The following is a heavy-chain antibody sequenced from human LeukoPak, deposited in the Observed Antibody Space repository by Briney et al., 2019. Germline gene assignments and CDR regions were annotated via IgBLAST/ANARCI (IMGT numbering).Heavy chain of an antibody. CDR3: ARIVVVPAAMQSWFDP. V-gene: IGHV1-18*01. CDR1: GYTFTSYG. J-gene: IGHJ5*02. CDR2: ISAYNGNT. D-gene: IGHD2-2*01. Sequence: ASVKVSCKASGYTFTSYGISWVRQAPGQGLEWMGWISAYNGNTNYAQKLQSRVTMTTDTSTSTAYMELRSLRPDDTAVYYCARIVVVPAAMQSWFDPWGQGTLVTVSS.